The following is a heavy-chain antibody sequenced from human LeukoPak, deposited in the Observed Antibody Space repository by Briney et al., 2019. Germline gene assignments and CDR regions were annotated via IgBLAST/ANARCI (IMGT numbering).Heavy chain of an antibody. CDR1: GYRFTSYW. D-gene: IGHD2-8*01. CDR3: ARLGVLYYFDY. J-gene: IGHJ4*02. Sequence: GESLKISCKASGYRFTSYWNGWVRQMPGKGLEWMGIISPVDSDTRYSPSFQGQVTISADKSITTAYLQWSSLKASDTAVYYCARLGVLYYFDYWGQGTLVTVSS. V-gene: IGHV5-51*01. CDR2: ISPVDSDT.